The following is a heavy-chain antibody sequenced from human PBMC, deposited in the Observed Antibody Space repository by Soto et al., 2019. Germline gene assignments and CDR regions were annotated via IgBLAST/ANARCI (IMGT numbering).Heavy chain of an antibody. Sequence: SETLALTCTVSGGSISSYYWSWIRQPPGKGLEWIGYIYYSGSTNYNTSLKSRVTISVDTSKNQFSLKLSSVTAADTAVYYCARLDVRGSGYDPSGFEIWGQRTMVTVSS. D-gene: IGHD6-13*01. CDR2: IYYSGST. CDR3: ARLDVRGSGYDPSGFEI. V-gene: IGHV4-59*01. J-gene: IGHJ3*02. CDR1: GGSISSYY.